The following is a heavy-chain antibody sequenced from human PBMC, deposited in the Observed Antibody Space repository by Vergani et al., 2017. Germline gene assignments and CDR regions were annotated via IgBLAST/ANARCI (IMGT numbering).Heavy chain of an antibody. Sequence: QVQLVQSGAEVKKPGASVKVSCKASGYTFSSCGISWVRQAPGQGLEWMGWISAYNGNTNYAQKVQGRVTMTTDTSTSTAYMELRSLRSDDTAVYYCAREPAVVGASKSHYFDYWGQGTLVTVSS. V-gene: IGHV1-18*04. CDR3: AREPAVVGASKSHYFDY. CDR2: ISAYNGNT. D-gene: IGHD1-26*01. CDR1: GYTFSSCG. J-gene: IGHJ4*02.